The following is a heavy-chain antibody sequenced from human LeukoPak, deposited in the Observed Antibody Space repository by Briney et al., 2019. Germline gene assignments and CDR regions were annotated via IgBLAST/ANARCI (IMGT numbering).Heavy chain of an antibody. D-gene: IGHD3-22*01. V-gene: IGHV3-23*01. CDR1: GFTFGSYA. Sequence: GRSLRLSCAASGFTFGSYAMTWVRQPPGKGLEWVSGISGSGGRTYHADSVKGRFTISRDNSKSTLYLQMNSLRAEDTAVYYCAKGSGDSSGYYYDYYYYYMDVWGKGTTVTVSS. CDR3: AKGSGDSSGYYYDYYYYYMDV. J-gene: IGHJ6*03. CDR2: ISGSGGRT.